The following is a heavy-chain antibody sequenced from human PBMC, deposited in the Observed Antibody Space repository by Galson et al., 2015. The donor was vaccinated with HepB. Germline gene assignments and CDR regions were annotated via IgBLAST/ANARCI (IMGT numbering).Heavy chain of an antibody. CDR3: ARFVMYYYDSSGYWGLTGGHRYYFDY. Sequence: ETLSLTCAVYGGSFSGYYWSWIRQPPGKGLEWIGEINHSGSTNYNPSLKSRVTISVDTSKNQFSLKLSSVTAADTAVYYCARFVMYYYDSSGYWGLTGGHRYYFDYWGQGTLVTVSS. CDR2: INHSGST. J-gene: IGHJ4*02. V-gene: IGHV4-34*01. CDR1: GGSFSGYY. D-gene: IGHD3-22*01.